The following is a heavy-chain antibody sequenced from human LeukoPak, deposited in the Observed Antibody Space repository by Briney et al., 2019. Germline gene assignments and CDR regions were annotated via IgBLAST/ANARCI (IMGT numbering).Heavy chain of an antibody. V-gene: IGHV1-18*01. J-gene: IGHJ6*02. D-gene: IGHD2-2*01. Sequence: ASVKVSCKASGYTFTSYGISWVRQAPGQGLEWMGWISAYNGNTNYAQKLQGRVTMTTDTSTSTAYMELRSLRSDDTAVYYCASRIPPRDVVPVANYYGMDVWGQGTTVTVSS. CDR3: ASRIPPRDVVPVANYYGMDV. CDR2: ISAYNGNT. CDR1: GYTFTSYG.